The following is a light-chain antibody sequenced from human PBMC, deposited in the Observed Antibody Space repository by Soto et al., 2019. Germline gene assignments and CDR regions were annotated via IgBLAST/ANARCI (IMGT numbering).Light chain of an antibody. J-gene: IGLJ1*01. CDR2: DVS. CDR3: CSYAGSPYV. Sequence: QSALTQPRSVSGSPGQSVAISCTGSSSDVGGYNYVSWYQQHPGKAPKVMIYDVSKRPSGVPDRFSGSKSGNTASQTISGLQAEDEADYYCCSYAGSPYVFGTGTKVTVL. CDR1: SSDVGGYNY. V-gene: IGLV2-11*01.